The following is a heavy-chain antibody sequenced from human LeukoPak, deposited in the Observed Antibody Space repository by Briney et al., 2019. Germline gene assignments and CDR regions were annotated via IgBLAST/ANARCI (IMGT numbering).Heavy chain of an antibody. Sequence: ASVKVSCKASGYTFTGYYMHWVRQAPGQGLEWMGWINPNCGGTNYAQKFQGRVTMTRDTSISTAYMELSRLRSDDTAVYYCARARITMIVVVNELGYWGQGTLVTVSS. CDR1: GYTFTGYY. D-gene: IGHD3-22*01. V-gene: IGHV1-2*02. CDR2: INPNCGGT. J-gene: IGHJ4*02. CDR3: ARARITMIVVVNELGY.